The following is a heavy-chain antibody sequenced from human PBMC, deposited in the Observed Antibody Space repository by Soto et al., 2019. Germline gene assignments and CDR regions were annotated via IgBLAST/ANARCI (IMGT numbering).Heavy chain of an antibody. CDR1: GFTFDNYA. CDR2: ISWNSNTI. Sequence: HPGGSLRLSCAASGFTFDNYAMHWVRQAPGKGLEWVSGISWNSNTIAYADSVKGRLTISRDNAKNSLYLQMNSLRAEDTAFYYCAKDTGPNWGQGTLVTVSS. V-gene: IGHV3-9*01. J-gene: IGHJ4*02. CDR3: AKDTGPN.